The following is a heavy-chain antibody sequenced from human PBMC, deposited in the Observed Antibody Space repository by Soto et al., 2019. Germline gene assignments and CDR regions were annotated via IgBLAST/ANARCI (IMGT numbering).Heavy chain of an antibody. CDR1: GFTFSNYA. CDR2: ISGSGGST. Sequence: VQLLESGGGLVQPGGSLRLSCAAPGFTFSNYAMNWVRQAPGKGLEWVSVISGSGGSTYYADSVKGRFTIPRDNSKNTLYLQMNSPRGEDTAVYYCARRSSGWYFDYWGQGTLVTVSS. J-gene: IGHJ4*02. D-gene: IGHD6-19*01. V-gene: IGHV3-23*01. CDR3: ARRSSGWYFDY.